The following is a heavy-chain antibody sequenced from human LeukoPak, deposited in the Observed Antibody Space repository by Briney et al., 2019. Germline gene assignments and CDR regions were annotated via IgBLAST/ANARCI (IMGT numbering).Heavy chain of an antibody. CDR3: ARDMPTLWFGELLFNWFDP. Sequence: ASVKVSCKASGYTFTGYYMHWVRQAPGQGLEWMGWINPNSGGTNYAQKFQGWVTMTRDTSISTAYMELSSLRSEDTAVYYCARDMPTLWFGELLFNWFDPWGQGTLVTVSS. CDR1: GYTFTGYY. V-gene: IGHV1-2*04. J-gene: IGHJ5*02. D-gene: IGHD3-10*01. CDR2: INPNSGGT.